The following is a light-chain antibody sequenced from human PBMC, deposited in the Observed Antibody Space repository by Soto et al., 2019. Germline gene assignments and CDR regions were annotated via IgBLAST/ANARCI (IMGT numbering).Light chain of an antibody. CDR3: QHRGT. CDR1: QSVSNY. J-gene: IGKJ5*01. V-gene: IGKV3-11*01. CDR2: DAS. Sequence: EIVLTQSPFTLSLSPGERATLSCRASQSVSNYLGWYQQKPGQAPRLLIYDASNRATGIPARFSGSGSGTDFTLTISSLETEDFAVYYCQHRGTFGQGTRLEIK.